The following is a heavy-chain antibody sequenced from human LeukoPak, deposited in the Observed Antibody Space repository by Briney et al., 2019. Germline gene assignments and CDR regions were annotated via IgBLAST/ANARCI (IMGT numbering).Heavy chain of an antibody. J-gene: IGHJ3*02. CDR2: IYPYSGDT. Sequence: ASVKVSCKASGYTFTGYFMHWVRQAPGQGLEWMGWIYPYSGDTNYAQSFQGRVTMTRDTSISTAYMELSSLKSDDTAVYYCARDRNSGSSLDIWGQGTMLTVPS. V-gene: IGHV1-2*02. D-gene: IGHD6-6*01. CDR1: GYTFTGYF. CDR3: ARDRNSGSSLDI.